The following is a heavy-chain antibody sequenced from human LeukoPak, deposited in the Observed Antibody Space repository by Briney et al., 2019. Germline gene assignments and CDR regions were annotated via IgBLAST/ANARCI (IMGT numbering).Heavy chain of an antibody. CDR1: GHTLTELS. J-gene: IGHJ4*02. D-gene: IGHD3-16*01. Sequence: ASVKVSCKVSGHTLTELSVHWVRQAPGKGLEWLGGFDIEDEKRWYERKFRGRVTVTEDTSIDTAYMEVSGLTSDDTAVYFCTTEYMTSAWRWGYWGQGTLVVVSS. CDR3: TTEYMTSAWRWGY. CDR2: FDIEDEKR. V-gene: IGHV1-24*01.